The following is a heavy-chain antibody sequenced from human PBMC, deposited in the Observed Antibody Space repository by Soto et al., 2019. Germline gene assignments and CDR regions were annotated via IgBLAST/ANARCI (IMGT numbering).Heavy chain of an antibody. J-gene: IGHJ4*02. V-gene: IGHV4-39*01. CDR2: IYYSGST. CDR3: ASDAYCGGDCYSPS. Sequence: PLDIRSLTGPVSRCSTCIRGGYWGWIRQPPGKGLEWIGSIYYSGSTYYNPSLKSRVTISVDTSKNQFSLKLSSVTAADTAVYYCASDAYCGGDCYSPSWGQGTLVTVSS. CDR1: RCSTCIRGGY. D-gene: IGHD2-21*02.